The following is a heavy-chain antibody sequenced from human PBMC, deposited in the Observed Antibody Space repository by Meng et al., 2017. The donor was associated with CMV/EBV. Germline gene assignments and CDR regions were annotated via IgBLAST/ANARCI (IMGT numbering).Heavy chain of an antibody. D-gene: IGHD1-26*01. Sequence: GSLGLSCTVSGYSISSGYYWGWIRQPPGKGLEWIGSIYHSGSTYYNPSLKSRVTISVDTSKNQFSLNLTSVTAADTAVYYCARVTPSIVGATSFDYWGQGTLVTVSS. CDR1: GYSISSGYY. CDR3: ARVTPSIVGATSFDY. V-gene: IGHV4-38-2*02. CDR2: IYHSGST. J-gene: IGHJ4*02.